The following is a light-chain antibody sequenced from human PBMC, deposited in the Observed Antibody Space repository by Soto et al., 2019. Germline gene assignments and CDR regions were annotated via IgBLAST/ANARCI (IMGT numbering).Light chain of an antibody. V-gene: IGKV1-12*01. Sequence: DIQMTQSPSFVSASVGDRVTITCRASQDISRWLAWYQQKPGKAPKLLIYAASSLQSGVPSRFSGSGSGTDFTLTISSLQPEDSAKYFCQQANSFPITFGQGTRLEIK. CDR3: QQANSFPIT. CDR2: AAS. CDR1: QDISRW. J-gene: IGKJ5*01.